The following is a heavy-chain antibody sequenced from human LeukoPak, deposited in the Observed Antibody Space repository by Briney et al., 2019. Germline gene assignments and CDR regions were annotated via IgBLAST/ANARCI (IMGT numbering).Heavy chain of an antibody. Sequence: GGSLRLSCAASGFTFSSYSMNWVRQAPGKGLEWVSYISSSSSTIYYADSVKGRFTISRDNAKNSLYLQMNSLRAEDTAVYYCAREIAAAGTPHFDPWGQGTLVTVSS. CDR1: GFTFSSYS. J-gene: IGHJ5*02. CDR3: AREIAAAGTPHFDP. D-gene: IGHD6-13*01. CDR2: ISSSSSTI. V-gene: IGHV3-48*01.